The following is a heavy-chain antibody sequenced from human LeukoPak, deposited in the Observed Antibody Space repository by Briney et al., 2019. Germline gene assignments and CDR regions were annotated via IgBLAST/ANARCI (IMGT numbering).Heavy chain of an antibody. J-gene: IGHJ4*02. CDR1: GYALIELS. CDR2: FDPEDGET. V-gene: IGHV1-24*01. CDR3: ATVAQGVVGATGSLDY. D-gene: IGHD1-26*01. Sequence: ASVKVSCKVSGYALIELSMHWVRQAPGKGLEWMGGFDPEDGETIYAQRFQGRVTMTEDTSTDTAYMELSRLRSEDTAVYYCATVAQGVVGATGSLDYWGQGTLVTVSS.